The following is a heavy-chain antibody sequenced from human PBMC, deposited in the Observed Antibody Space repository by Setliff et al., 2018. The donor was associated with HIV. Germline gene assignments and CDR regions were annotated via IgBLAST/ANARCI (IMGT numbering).Heavy chain of an antibody. Sequence: PSETLSLTCAVYGGSFSASYWSWIRQAPGKGLEWIGDIIHSGSTNSNPSLKNRVTISVDASQKQFSLNLTSVTAADTAVSFCARRLYYDISTGYGHFDDWGRGSLVTVSS. V-gene: IGHV4-34*12. D-gene: IGHD3-9*01. CDR2: IIHSGST. J-gene: IGHJ4*02. CDR1: GGSFSASY. CDR3: ARRLYYDISTGYGHFDD.